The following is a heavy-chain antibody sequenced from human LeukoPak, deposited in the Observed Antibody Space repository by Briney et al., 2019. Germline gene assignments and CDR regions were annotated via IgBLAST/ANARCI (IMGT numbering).Heavy chain of an antibody. CDR1: GYSISTGYY. V-gene: IGHV4-61*01. CDR2: IYYSGST. D-gene: IGHD3-3*01. CDR3: ARVRYDFWSGYWTFDY. J-gene: IGHJ4*02. Sequence: SETLSLTCTVSGYSISTGYYWDWIRQPPGTGLEWIGYIYYSGSTNYNPSLKSRVTISVDTSKNQFSLKLSSVTAADTAVYYCARVRYDFWSGYWTFDYWGQGTLVTVSS.